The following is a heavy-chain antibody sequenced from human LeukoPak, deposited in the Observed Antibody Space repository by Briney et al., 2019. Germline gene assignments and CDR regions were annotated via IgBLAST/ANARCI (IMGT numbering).Heavy chain of an antibody. V-gene: IGHV3-23*01. D-gene: IGHD6-19*01. Sequence: GGSLRLSCAASGFTFSSYAMHWVRQAPGKGLEWVSGISDSGTRTYYADSVKGRFTISRDNSKNTLYLQMNSLRAEDTAVYYCAKDPSPSIAVAGYFQHWGQGTLVTVSS. CDR1: GFTFSSYA. CDR2: ISDSGTRT. CDR3: AKDPSPSIAVAGYFQH. J-gene: IGHJ1*01.